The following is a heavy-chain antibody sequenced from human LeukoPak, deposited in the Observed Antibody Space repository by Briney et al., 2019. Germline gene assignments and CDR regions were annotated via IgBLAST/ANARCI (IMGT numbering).Heavy chain of an antibody. CDR3: AKRGVVIRVILVGFHKEAYYFES. CDR1: GITLSNYG. D-gene: IGHD3/OR15-3a*01. Sequence: PGGSLRLSCAVSGITLSNYGMSWVRQAPGKGLEWVAGISASGGSTNYADSVKGRFTISRDNPKNTLYLQMNSLRDEDTAFYFCAKRGVVIRVILVGFHKEAYYFESWGQGALVTVSS. J-gene: IGHJ4*02. CDR2: ISASGGST. V-gene: IGHV3-23*01.